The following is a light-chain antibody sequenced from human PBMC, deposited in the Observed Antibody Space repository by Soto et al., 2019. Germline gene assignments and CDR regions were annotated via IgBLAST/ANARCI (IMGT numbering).Light chain of an antibody. CDR1: QSVSSS. Sequence: EIVVTQSPATLSVSPGERVTLSCRASQSVSSSLAWYQQRPGQAPRLLIYGASTRATGIPARFSGSGSGTEFTLTISSLQSEDFAVYYGQQYNNWPPGMYTFCQGTKLEIK. V-gene: IGKV3-15*01. CDR3: QQYNNWPPGMYT. J-gene: IGKJ2*01. CDR2: GAS.